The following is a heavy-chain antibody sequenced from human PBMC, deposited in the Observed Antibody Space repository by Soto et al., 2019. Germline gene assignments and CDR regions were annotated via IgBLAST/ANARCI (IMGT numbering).Heavy chain of an antibody. V-gene: IGHV4-30-4*01. D-gene: IGHD3-10*01. J-gene: IGHJ3*02. CDR2: IYHTGST. CDR1: GGSMSRGDYY. Sequence: QVQLLESGPGLVKPSQTLSLTCTVSGGSMSRGDYYWSWIRQPPGKGLEWIGFIYHTGSTYYSPSLNKRVAISVDTSKKQLSLKMSSVTAADTAVYFCARDPLYGFVDLPHVVDIWGQGTMVTVSS. CDR3: ARDPLYGFVDLPHVVDI.